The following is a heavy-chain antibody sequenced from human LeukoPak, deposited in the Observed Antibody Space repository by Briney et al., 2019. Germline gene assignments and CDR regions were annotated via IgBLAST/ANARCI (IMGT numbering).Heavy chain of an antibody. V-gene: IGHV4-4*07. J-gene: IGHJ4*02. Sequence: SETLSLTCTVSGGSLRSYYWSWIRQPAGKGLEWIGRIYTSGSTNYNPSLKSRVTISVDTSKNQFSLKLSSVTAADTAVYYCARSQDTAMALDYWGQGTLVTVSS. CDR1: GGSLRSYY. CDR3: ARSQDTAMALDY. CDR2: IYTSGST. D-gene: IGHD5-18*01.